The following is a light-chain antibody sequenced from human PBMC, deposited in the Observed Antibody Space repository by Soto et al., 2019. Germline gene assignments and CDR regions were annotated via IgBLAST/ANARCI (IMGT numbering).Light chain of an antibody. CDR3: SSFTGSNYV. CDR1: ISDVGGYNF. Sequence: QSALTQPASVSGSPGQSITISCTGTISDVGGYNFVSWYQQYPGKAPKLMICDVSNRPSGVSNRFSGSKSGNTASLTISGLQAEDEADYYCSSFTGSNYVFGTGTKVTV. V-gene: IGLV2-14*03. CDR2: DVS. J-gene: IGLJ1*01.